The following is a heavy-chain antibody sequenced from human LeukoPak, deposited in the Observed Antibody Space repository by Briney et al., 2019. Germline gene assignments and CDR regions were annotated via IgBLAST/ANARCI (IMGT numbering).Heavy chain of an antibody. D-gene: IGHD3-3*01. J-gene: IGHJ4*02. CDR3: AKEGGFWSGYRPNFDY. CDR2: ISGSGGST. Sequence: GGSLRLSCAASGFTVSSSYMSWVRQAPGKGLEWVSAISGSGGSTYYADSVKGRFTISRDNSKNTLYLQMNSLRAEDTAVYYCAKEGGFWSGYRPNFDYWGQGTLVTVSS. CDR1: GFTVSSSY. V-gene: IGHV3-23*01.